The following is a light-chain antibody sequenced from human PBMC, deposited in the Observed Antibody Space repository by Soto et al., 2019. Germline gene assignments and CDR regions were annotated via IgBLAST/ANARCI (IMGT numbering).Light chain of an antibody. CDR1: QGVSSSY. Sequence: EIVLTQSPGTLSLSPGERATLSCRASQGVSSSYLAWYQQKPGQAPRLLIYGTSSRATGIPDRFSGSGSGTDFTLTISRLEPEDFAVYYCQQFNGPPPVYTFGQGTKLEIK. J-gene: IGKJ2*01. CDR2: GTS. CDR3: QQFNGPPPVYT. V-gene: IGKV3-20*01.